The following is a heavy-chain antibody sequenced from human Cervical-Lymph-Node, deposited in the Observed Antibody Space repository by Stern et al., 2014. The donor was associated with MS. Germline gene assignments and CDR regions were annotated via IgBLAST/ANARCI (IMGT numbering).Heavy chain of an antibody. CDR3: GRGRGGNRNFDY. CDR2: ISRSGRSI. Sequence: VQLVESGGGLVKPGGSLRLSCAAPGFTFSSYSMNWVRQAPGKGLEGVSSISRSGRSISYADSVEGRFTIPRDNPKTPPHLQLNGLRAEDTAVYYCGRGRGGNRNFDYWGQGTLVTVSS. V-gene: IGHV3-21*01. D-gene: IGHD3-16*01. J-gene: IGHJ4*02. CDR1: GFTFSSYS.